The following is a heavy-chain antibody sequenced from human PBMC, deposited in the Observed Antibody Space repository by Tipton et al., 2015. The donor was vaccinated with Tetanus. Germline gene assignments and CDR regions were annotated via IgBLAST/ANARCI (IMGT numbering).Heavy chain of an antibody. D-gene: IGHD4-17*01. CDR1: GFPFSDYY. CDR2: MTNTGSAF. CDR3: ARWDYGAFFRH. V-gene: IGHV3-11*01. Sequence: SLRLSCTASGFPFSDYYVAWIRQAPGKGLEWIAYMTNTGSAFYYADSVKGRFTISRDNGKSSLFLQMNSLRHDDTAVYYCARWDYGAFFRHWGQGTQVPVSS. J-gene: IGHJ1*01.